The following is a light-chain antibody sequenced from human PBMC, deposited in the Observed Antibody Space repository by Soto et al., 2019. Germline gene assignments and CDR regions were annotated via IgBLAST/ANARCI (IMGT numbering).Light chain of an antibody. CDR3: QHRT. CDR2: DAS. J-gene: IGKJ1*01. V-gene: IGKV1-5*01. Sequence: DIQMTQSPSTLSASVGDRVTITCRDSQTVGSWLAWYQQKPGKAPKLLIYDASSLESGVPSRFSGSGSRTEFTLTISSLQPDDFATYYCQHRTFGQGTKVDIK. CDR1: QTVGSW.